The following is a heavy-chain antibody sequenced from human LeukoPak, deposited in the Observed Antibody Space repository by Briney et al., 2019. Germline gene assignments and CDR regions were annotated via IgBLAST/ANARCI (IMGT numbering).Heavy chain of an antibody. V-gene: IGHV3-23*01. CDR2: ISSSNDYT. CDR3: ARDVRYCSSTSCYRYYYYGMDV. CDR1: GFTFSSYA. D-gene: IGHD2-2*01. J-gene: IGHJ6*02. Sequence: PGGSLRLSCAASGFTFSSYAMSWVRQAPGKGLEWVSCISSSNDYTYYADSVKGRFTISRDNSKNTLYLQMNSLRAEDTAVYYCARDVRYCSSTSCYRYYYYGMDVWGQGTTVTVSS.